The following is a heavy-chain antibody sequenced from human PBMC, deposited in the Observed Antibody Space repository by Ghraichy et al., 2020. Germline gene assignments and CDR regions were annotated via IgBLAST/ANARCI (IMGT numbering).Heavy chain of an antibody. D-gene: IGHD2/OR15-2a*01. CDR3: ARAGESTWHNYGLDV. J-gene: IGHJ6*02. CDR1: GYTFTGYG. V-gene: IGHV1-18*01. CDR2: IGAYSDNT. Sequence: KVSCKASGYTFTGYGITWVRQAPGQGLEWMGWIGAYSDNTNYARKLQGRVTMTTDTSTTTAYMELRTLRSDDTAVYYCARAGESTWHNYGLDVWGQGTTVTVSS.